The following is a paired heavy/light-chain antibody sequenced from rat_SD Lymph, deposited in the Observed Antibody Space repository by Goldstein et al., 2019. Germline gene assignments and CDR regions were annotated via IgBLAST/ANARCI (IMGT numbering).Light chain of an antibody. Sequence: DIQMTQSPSLLSASVGDRVTLSCKASQNIYKYLNWYQQKLGEAPKLLIYYTNSLQTGIPSRFSGSGSGTDYTLTISSLQPEDVATYFCQQYNSWPLTFGSGTKLEIK. CDR2: YTN. V-gene: IGKV22S7*01. CDR1: QNIYKY. CDR3: QQYNSWPLT. J-gene: IGKJ5*01.
Heavy chain of an antibody. V-gene: IGHV5-7*01. Sequence: EVQLVESGGGLVQPGRSMKLSCAASGFTFNNYDMAWVCQAPKKGLEWVATISYDGSSTYYRDSVKGRFTISRDNAKSTLYLQMDSLRSEDTATYYCARHGYTTDYYYGFDYWGQGVMVTVSS. CDR1: GFTFNNYD. J-gene: IGHJ2*01. D-gene: IGHD1-6*01. CDR3: ARHGYTTDYYYGFDY. CDR2: ISYDGSST.